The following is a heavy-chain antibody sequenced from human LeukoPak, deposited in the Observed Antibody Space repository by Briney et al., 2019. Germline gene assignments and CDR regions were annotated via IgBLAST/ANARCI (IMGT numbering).Heavy chain of an antibody. Sequence: GGSLRLSCAASGFTFSGYGMHWVRQAPGKGLEWVAVIWYDGSNKYYADSVKGRFTISRDNSKNTLYLQMNSLRAEDTAVYYCARGYGSGEDGDYWGQGTLVTVSS. V-gene: IGHV3-33*01. CDR1: GFTFSGYG. CDR2: IWYDGSNK. D-gene: IGHD3-10*01. CDR3: ARGYGSGEDGDY. J-gene: IGHJ4*02.